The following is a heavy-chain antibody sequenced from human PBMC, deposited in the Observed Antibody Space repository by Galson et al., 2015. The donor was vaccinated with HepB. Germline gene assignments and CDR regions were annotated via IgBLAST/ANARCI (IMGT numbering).Heavy chain of an antibody. CDR2: IIPILGIA. V-gene: IGHV1-69*04. D-gene: IGHD6-19*01. CDR3: ARDERYSSGWYGGFDY. CDR1: GGTFSSYA. J-gene: IGHJ4*02. Sequence: SVKVSCKASGGTFSSYAISWVRQAPGQGLEWMGRIIPILGIANYAQKFQGRVTITADKSTSTAYMELSSLRSEDTAVYYCARDERYSSGWYGGFDYWGQGTLVTVSS.